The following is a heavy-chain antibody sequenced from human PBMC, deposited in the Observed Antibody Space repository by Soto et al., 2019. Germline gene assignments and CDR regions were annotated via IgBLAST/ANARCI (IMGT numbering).Heavy chain of an antibody. CDR1: GFTFSSYA. CDR2: ISGSGGST. CDR3: AKDQGYCSGGSCYSGFIGFDY. D-gene: IGHD2-15*01. V-gene: IGHV3-23*01. Sequence: GGSLRLSCAASGFTFSSYAMSWVRQAPGKGLEWVSAISGSGGSTYYADSVKGRFTISRDNSKNTLYLQMNSLRAEDTAVYYCAKDQGYCSGGSCYSGFIGFDYWGQGTLVTVSS. J-gene: IGHJ4*02.